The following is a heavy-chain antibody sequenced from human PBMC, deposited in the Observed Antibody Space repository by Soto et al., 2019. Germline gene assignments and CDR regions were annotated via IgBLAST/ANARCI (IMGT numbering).Heavy chain of an antibody. Sequence: SETLSLSCAVYGGSFSDYYWSWIRQPPGKGLEWIGEINHSGSTNYNPSLKSRVTISVDTSKNQFSLKLSSVTAADTAVYYCARGSYVDTAMVRPHFFDYWGQGTLVTVSS. CDR3: ARGSYVDTAMVRPHFFDY. V-gene: IGHV4-34*01. D-gene: IGHD5-18*01. CDR1: GGSFSDYY. CDR2: INHSGST. J-gene: IGHJ4*02.